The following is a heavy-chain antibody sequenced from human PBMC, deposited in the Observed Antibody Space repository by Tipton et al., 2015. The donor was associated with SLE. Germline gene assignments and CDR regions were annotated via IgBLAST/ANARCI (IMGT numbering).Heavy chain of an antibody. CDR3: ARDLFVGFYRSWRDYAYYFDY. Sequence: TLSLTCTVSGVSINSSNYYWGWVRQPPGKGLAWIASIIYSGNTYYNPSLKSRVTISVDTSKNPFSLNLSSVTAADTALYYCARDLFVGFYRSWRDYAYYFDYWGQGVLVTVSA. J-gene: IGHJ4*02. V-gene: IGHV4-39*07. D-gene: IGHD3-3*01. CDR2: IIYSGNT. CDR1: GVSINSSNYY.